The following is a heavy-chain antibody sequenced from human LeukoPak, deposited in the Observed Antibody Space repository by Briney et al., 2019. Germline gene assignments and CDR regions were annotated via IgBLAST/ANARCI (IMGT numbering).Heavy chain of an antibody. CDR3: ARVPYSGSH. D-gene: IGHD1-26*01. Sequence: GGSLRLSCAASGFTFSSYEMNWVRQAPGKGLEWVSYISSSGSTIYYADSVKGRFTISRDNAKNSLYLQMNSLRAEDTAVYYCARVPYSGSHWGQGTLVTVSS. CDR1: GFTFSSYE. J-gene: IGHJ4*02. CDR2: ISSSGSTI. V-gene: IGHV3-48*03.